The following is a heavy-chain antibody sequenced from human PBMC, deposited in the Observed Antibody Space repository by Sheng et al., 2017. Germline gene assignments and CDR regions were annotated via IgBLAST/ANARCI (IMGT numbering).Heavy chain of an antibody. CDR1: GGTFSSYT. D-gene: IGHD3-22*01. CDR2: IIPILGIA. Sequence: QVQLVQSGAEVKKPGSSVKVSCKASGGTFSSYTISWVRQAPGQGLEWMGRIIPILGIANYAQKFQGRVTITADKSTSTAYMELSSLRSEDTAVYYCARSRSAYYDSSGYYCYWGQGTLVTVSS. J-gene: IGHJ4*02. V-gene: IGHV1-69*02. CDR3: ARSRSAYYDSSGYYCY.